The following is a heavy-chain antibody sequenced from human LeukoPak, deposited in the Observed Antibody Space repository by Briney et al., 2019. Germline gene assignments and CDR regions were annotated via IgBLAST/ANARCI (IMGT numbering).Heavy chain of an antibody. CDR1: GGSISSSSYY. D-gene: IGHD5-24*01. CDR2: IYYSGST. V-gene: IGHV4-39*01. CDR3: TSGRAGLGYYYYGLDV. Sequence: SETLFLTCTVSGGSISSSSYYWGWIRQPPGKGLEWIGSIYYSGSTYYNPSLKSRVTISVDTSKNQFSLKLSSVTAADTAVYYCTSGRAGLGYYYYGLDVWGQGTTVTVSS. J-gene: IGHJ6*02.